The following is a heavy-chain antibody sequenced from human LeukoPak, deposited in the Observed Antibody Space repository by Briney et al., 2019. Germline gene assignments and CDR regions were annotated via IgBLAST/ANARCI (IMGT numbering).Heavy chain of an antibody. CDR2: ISYDGSNK. Sequence: GSLRLSCAASGFTFSSYGMHWVRQAPGKGLEWVAVISYDGSNKYYADSVKGRFTISRDNSKNTLYLQMNSLRAEDTAVYYCARLAVAGYWGQGTLVTVSS. V-gene: IGHV3-30*03. CDR3: ARLAVAGY. CDR1: GFTFSSYG. J-gene: IGHJ4*02. D-gene: IGHD6-19*01.